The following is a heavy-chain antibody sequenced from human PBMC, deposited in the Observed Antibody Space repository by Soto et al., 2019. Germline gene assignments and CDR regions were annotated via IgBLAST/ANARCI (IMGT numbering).Heavy chain of an antibody. V-gene: IGHV1-8*01. Sequence: GASVKVSCKASGYTFTSYDINWVRQATGQGLEWMGWMNPNSGNTGYAQKFQGRVTMTRNTSISTAYMELSSLRSEDTAVYYCARANFLYCSGGSCYGMDVWGQGTTVTVS. J-gene: IGHJ6*02. CDR2: MNPNSGNT. D-gene: IGHD2-15*01. CDR1: GYTFTSYD. CDR3: ARANFLYCSGGSCYGMDV.